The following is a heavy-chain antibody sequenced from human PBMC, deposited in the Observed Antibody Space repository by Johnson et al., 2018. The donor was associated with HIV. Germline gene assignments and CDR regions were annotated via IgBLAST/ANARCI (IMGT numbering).Heavy chain of an antibody. D-gene: IGHD1-26*01. CDR3: ARDLSEGELGHAFDI. CDR1: GFTFSSYW. Sequence: VQLVESGGGLVQPGGSLRLSCAASGFTFSSYWMHWVRQAPGKGLVWVSGINWNGGSTGYADSVKCRFTISRDNSKNTLYLQMNSLRAEDTAVYYCARDLSEGELGHAFDIWGQGTMVTVSS. CDR2: INWNGGST. V-gene: IGHV3-74*01. J-gene: IGHJ3*02.